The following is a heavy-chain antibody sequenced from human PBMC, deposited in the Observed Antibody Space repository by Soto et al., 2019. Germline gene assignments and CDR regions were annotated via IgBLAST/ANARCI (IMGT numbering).Heavy chain of an antibody. Sequence: ASVKVSCKVSEYTLTELSMHWVRQAPGKGLEWMGGFDPEDGETIYAQKFQGRVTMTEDTSTDTAYMELSSLRSEDTAVYYCAMVFITILGVFIPALASWGRGTLVPVSS. CDR3: AMVFITILGVFIPALAS. V-gene: IGHV1-24*01. CDR2: FDPEDGET. D-gene: IGHD3-3*01. J-gene: IGHJ5*02. CDR1: EYTLTELS.